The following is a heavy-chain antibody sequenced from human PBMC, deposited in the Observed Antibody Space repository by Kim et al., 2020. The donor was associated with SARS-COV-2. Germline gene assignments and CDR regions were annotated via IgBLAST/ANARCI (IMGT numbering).Heavy chain of an antibody. D-gene: IGHD1-26*01. Sequence: SAQKFQCRVTMTRNTSISTAYMELSSLRSEDTAVYYCARGVKKNSGSYHYWGQGTLVTVSS. V-gene: IGHV1-8*01. CDR3: ARGVKKNSGSYHY. J-gene: IGHJ4*02.